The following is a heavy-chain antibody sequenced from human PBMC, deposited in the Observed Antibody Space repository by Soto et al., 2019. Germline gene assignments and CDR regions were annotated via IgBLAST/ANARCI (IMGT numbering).Heavy chain of an antibody. D-gene: IGHD2-21*02. J-gene: IGHJ3*02. V-gene: IGHV4-61*01. CDR1: GGSVSSGSYY. Sequence: SETLCLTCTVSGGSVSSGSYYWSWIRQPPGKGLEWIGYIYYSGSTNYNPSLKSRVTVSVGTSKNQFSLKLTSVTAADTDVDYLSRPWGYNLIGRGGLLSAFDIWGQGTMVTVSS. CDR2: IYYSGST. CDR3: SRPWGYNLIGRGGLLSAFDI.